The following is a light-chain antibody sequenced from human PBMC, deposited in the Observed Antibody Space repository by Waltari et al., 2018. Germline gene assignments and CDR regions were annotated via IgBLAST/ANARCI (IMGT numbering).Light chain of an antibody. CDR2: DAS. CDR3: QQRSNWPPVLT. V-gene: IGKV3-11*01. Sequence: EIVLTQSPATLSLSPGERATLSCRASQNINNYLAWYQQKPGQAPRLLIYDASNRATGIPARFSGSRSGTDFTLTISSLEPEDFAVYYCQQRSNWPPVLTFGGGTKVEIK. CDR1: QNINNY. J-gene: IGKJ4*01.